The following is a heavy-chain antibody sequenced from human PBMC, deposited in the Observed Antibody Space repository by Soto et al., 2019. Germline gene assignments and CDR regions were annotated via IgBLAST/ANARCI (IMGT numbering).Heavy chain of an antibody. V-gene: IGHV3-15*01. CDR3: TTWTYRNGWYPFDC. D-gene: IGHD6-19*01. Sequence: EVQLVESGGGLVKPGGSLRLSCAASGFTFINAWMSWVRQAPGKGLEWVGRIKSKSDGGATDYAAPVKGRFTISRDDSKNTLYLQMNSLKTEDTAVYYCTTWTYRNGWYPFDCWGQGTLVTVSS. CDR2: IKSKSDGGAT. J-gene: IGHJ4*02. CDR1: GFTFINAW.